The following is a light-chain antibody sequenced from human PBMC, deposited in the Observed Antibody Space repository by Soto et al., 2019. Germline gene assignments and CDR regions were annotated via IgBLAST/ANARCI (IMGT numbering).Light chain of an antibody. CDR3: ATWDDNVKGPV. V-gene: IGLV1-44*01. J-gene: IGLJ2*01. CDR2: TNS. Sequence: QSVLTQPPSASGPPGQRVTISCSGRASNIGSNFVSWYQVVPGTAPKLLIYTNSHRPSGVPDRFSGSRSGTSASLDISGLQPDDETDYFCATWDDNVKGPVFGGGT. CDR1: ASNIGSNF.